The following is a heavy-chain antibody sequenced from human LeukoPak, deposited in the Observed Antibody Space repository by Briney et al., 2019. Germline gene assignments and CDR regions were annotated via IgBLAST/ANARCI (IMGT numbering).Heavy chain of an antibody. CDR3: ARGAQQLGFHWAFDI. J-gene: IGHJ3*02. D-gene: IGHD6-13*01. Sequence: GASVKVSCKASGYTFTSYDINWVRQATGQGLEWMGWINPNSGGTNYAQKFQGRVTMTRDTSISTAYMELSRLRSDDTAVYYCARGAQQLGFHWAFDIWGQGTMVTVSS. CDR1: GYTFTSYD. V-gene: IGHV1-2*02. CDR2: INPNSGGT.